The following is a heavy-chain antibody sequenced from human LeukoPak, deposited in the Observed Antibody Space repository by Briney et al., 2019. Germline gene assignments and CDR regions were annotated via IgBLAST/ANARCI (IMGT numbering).Heavy chain of an antibody. CDR3: AIHESSIPY. CDR2: ISAGSGST. V-gene: IGHV3-23*01. Sequence: PWGSLRLSCAASGLTFSNYAMTWVRQAPGNGQEWVSGISAGSGSTYYADSVKGRFTISKDNSKNTLYLQMSSLRAEDTAIYYCAIHESSIPYWGQGTLVTVSS. J-gene: IGHJ4*02. CDR1: GLTFSNYA. D-gene: IGHD1-26*01.